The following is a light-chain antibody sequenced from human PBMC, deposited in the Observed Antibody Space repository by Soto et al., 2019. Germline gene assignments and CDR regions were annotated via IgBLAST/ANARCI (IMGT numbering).Light chain of an antibody. Sequence: IQLTQSPSSLSASVGDRVTITCRASQGISSSLAWYQQKPGKAPKLLIYAESTLQSGVPSRFSGGGSGTDFTLLISSLQPEDFANYYCQQLNSYPLTFAGVTKVEIK. CDR1: QGISSS. J-gene: IGKJ4*01. CDR3: QQLNSYPLT. V-gene: IGKV1-9*01. CDR2: AES.